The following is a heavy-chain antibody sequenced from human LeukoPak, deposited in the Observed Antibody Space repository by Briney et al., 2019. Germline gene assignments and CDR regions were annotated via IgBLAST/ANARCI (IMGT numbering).Heavy chain of an antibody. Sequence: PSETLSLTCTVSGGSVSSGSNYWSWIRQPPGKRLEWIGYIYYSGSTNYNPSLNSRVTISLDTSKNQFSLNLSSVTAADTAVYYCARAAGYCSGGTCYDYWGQGTLVTVSS. CDR2: IYYSGST. D-gene: IGHD2-15*01. CDR1: GGSVSSGSNY. V-gene: IGHV4-61*01. J-gene: IGHJ4*02. CDR3: ARAAGYCSGGTCYDY.